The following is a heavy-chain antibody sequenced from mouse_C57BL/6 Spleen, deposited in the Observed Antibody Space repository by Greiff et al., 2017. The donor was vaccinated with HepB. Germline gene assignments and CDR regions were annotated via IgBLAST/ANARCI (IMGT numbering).Heavy chain of an antibody. J-gene: IGHJ4*01. V-gene: IGHV3-6*01. CDR1: GYSITSGYY. Sequence: EVQLVESGPGLVKPSQSLSLTCSVPGYSITSGYYWNWIRQFPGNKLEWMGYISYDGSNNYNPSLKNRISITRDTSKNQFFLKLNSVTTEDTATYYCARAHYDYDGYAMDYWGQGTSVTVSS. CDR3: ARAHYDYDGYAMDY. CDR2: ISYDGSN. D-gene: IGHD2-4*01.